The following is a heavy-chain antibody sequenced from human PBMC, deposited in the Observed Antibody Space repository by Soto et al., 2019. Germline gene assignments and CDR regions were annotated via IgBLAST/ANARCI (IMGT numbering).Heavy chain of an antibody. CDR2: INHSGST. CDR1: GWYFSCYC. Sequence: SDTLSLTCAFYGWYFSCYCWSWIRPPPGKGLEWIGEINHSGSTNYNPSLKSRVAISVDTSKNQVSLKLNAVTTADTAVYYCAREYYDFWSVTYSYYGLDVWGQGTKV. CDR3: AREYYDFWSVTYSYYGLDV. D-gene: IGHD3-3*01. V-gene: IGHV4-34*01. J-gene: IGHJ6*02.